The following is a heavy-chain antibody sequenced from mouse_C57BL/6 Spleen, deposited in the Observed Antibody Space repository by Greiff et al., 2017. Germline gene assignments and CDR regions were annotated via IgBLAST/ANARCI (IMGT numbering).Heavy chain of an antibody. Sequence: VKLVESGAELARPGASVKLSCKASGYTFTSYGISWVKQRTGQGLEWIGEIYPRSGNTYYNEKFKGKATLTADKSSSTAYMELRSLTSEDSAVYFCARLYGSTLYAMDYWGQGTSVTVSS. D-gene: IGHD1-1*01. V-gene: IGHV1-81*01. CDR2: IYPRSGNT. J-gene: IGHJ4*01. CDR1: GYTFTSYG. CDR3: ARLYGSTLYAMDY.